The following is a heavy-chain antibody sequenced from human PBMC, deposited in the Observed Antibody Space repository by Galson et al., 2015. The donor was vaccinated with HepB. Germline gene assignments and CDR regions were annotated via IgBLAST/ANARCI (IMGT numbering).Heavy chain of an antibody. CDR1: GFTFSNAW. CDR2: IKSKTDGGTT. V-gene: IGHV3-15*01. D-gene: IGHD3-16*01. CDR3: TAPSYDYIWGSRSSIDY. Sequence: LRLSCAASGFTFSNAWMSWVRQAPGKGLEWVGRIKSKTDGGTTDYAAPVKGRFTISRDDSKNTLYLQMNSLKTEDTAVYYCTAPSYDYIWGSRSSIDYWGQGTLVTVSS. J-gene: IGHJ4*02.